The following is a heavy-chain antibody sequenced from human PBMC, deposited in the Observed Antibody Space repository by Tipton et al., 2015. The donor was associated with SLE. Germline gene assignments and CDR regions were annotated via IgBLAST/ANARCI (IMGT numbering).Heavy chain of an antibody. J-gene: IGHJ4*02. CDR2: IKEDGSEK. Sequence: SLRLSCAASGFTFKTSWMSWVRQAPGKGLEWVANIKEDGSEKYYVDSVKGRFTISRDNAKNSLFLQMNTLTAEDTAVYYCARVWVGTSSTLPFDYWGQGTLVTVSS. CDR1: GFTFKTSW. V-gene: IGHV3-7*01. D-gene: IGHD2-2*01. CDR3: ARVWVGTSSTLPFDY.